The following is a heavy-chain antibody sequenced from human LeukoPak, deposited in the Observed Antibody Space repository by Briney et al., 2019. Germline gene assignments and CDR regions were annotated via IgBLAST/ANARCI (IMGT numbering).Heavy chain of an antibody. CDR1: GYTFTGYY. CDR3: ARGGYCSGGSCGPPFGHYYYGMDV. V-gene: IGHV1-2*02. D-gene: IGHD2-15*01. J-gene: IGHJ6*02. Sequence: ASVKVSCKASGYTFTGYYMHWVRQAPGQGLEWMGWINPNSGGTNYAQKFQGRVTMTRDTSISTAYMELSRLRSDDTAVYYCARGGYCSGGSCGPPFGHYYYGMDVWGQGTTVTVSS. CDR2: INPNSGGT.